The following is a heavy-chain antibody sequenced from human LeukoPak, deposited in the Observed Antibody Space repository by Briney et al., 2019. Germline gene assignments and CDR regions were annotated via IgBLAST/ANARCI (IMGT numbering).Heavy chain of an antibody. Sequence: GGSLRLSCAASGFSFSNYGMNWVRHAPGKGLEWVAYISSSSGTIYYADSVKGRFTVSRDNAKNSLYLHMTSLRAADTAVYYCARSLCHDTGCSFDNWGQGTLVTVSS. J-gene: IGHJ4*02. CDR1: GFSFSNYG. CDR3: ARSLCHDTGCSFDN. V-gene: IGHV3-48*04. D-gene: IGHD5-18*01. CDR2: ISSSSGTI.